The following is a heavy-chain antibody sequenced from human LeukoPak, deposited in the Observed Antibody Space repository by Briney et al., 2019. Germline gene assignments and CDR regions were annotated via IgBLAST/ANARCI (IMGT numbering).Heavy chain of an antibody. J-gene: IGHJ4*02. CDR2: IIPILGIA. D-gene: IGHD3-16*02. Sequence: SVKVSCKASGGTFSSYAISWVRQAPGQGLEWMGWIIPILGIANYAQKFQGRVTITADKSTSTAYMELSSLRSEDAAVYYCAKERAGYTNPYYFDYWGQGTLVTVSS. CDR3: AKERAGYTNPYYFDY. V-gene: IGHV1-69*10. CDR1: GGTFSSYA.